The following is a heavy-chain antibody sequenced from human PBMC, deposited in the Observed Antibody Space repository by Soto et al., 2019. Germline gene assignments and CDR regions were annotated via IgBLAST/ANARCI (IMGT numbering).Heavy chain of an antibody. J-gene: IGHJ6*03. V-gene: IGHV3-11*01. CDR2: ISSSGSTI. D-gene: IGHD2-21*02. Sequence: GGSLRLSCAASGFTFSDYYMSWIRQAPGKGLEWVSYISSSGSTIYYADSVKGRFTISRDNAKNSLYLQMNSLRAEDTAVYYCARLGSDRSYYYYYYYMDVWGKGTTVTVSS. CDR3: ARLGSDRSYYYYYYYMDV. CDR1: GFTFSDYY.